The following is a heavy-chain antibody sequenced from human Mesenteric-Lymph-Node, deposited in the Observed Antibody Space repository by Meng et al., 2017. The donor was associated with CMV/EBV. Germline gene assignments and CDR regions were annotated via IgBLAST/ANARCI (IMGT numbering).Heavy chain of an antibody. D-gene: IGHD3-10*01. CDR2: ISWNSGTI. J-gene: IGHJ4*02. Sequence: SLKISCTASGFTFDDHAMHWVRQGPGKGLEWVSGISWNSGTIGYADSVKGRFTISRDNAKNSLFLQLNSLRVEDTAFYYCVKEERANLYGSGTSDYWGQGTLVTVSS. CDR3: VKEERANLYGSGTSDY. CDR1: GFTFDDHA. V-gene: IGHV3-9*01.